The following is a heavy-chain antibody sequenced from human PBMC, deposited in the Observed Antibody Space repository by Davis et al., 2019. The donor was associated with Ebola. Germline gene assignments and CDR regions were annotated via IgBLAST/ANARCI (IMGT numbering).Heavy chain of an antibody. CDR3: ARRFDWLRGYFDN. CDR2: MHFTGSY. D-gene: IGHD3-9*01. Sequence: MPSETLSLTCSVSGGSTSDRDFYWVWIRQSPGKGMEWIGNMHFTGSYNYSPFPRSRVTISLDRSQNQFSLKLKSVTAADTAVYYCARRFDWLRGYFDNWGQGSLVTVSS. J-gene: IGHJ4*02. CDR1: GGSTSDRDFY. V-gene: IGHV4-39*01.